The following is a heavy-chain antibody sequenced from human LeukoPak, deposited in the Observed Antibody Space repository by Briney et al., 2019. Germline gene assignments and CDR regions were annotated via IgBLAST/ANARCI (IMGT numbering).Heavy chain of an antibody. J-gene: IGHJ4*02. D-gene: IGHD1/OR15-1a*01. Sequence: GGSLRLSCVASGFTFDDYTMHWARQVPGKGLEWVSLISWDATSTNYADSVKGRFTISRDNGKNSLYLQMNSLRIEDTALYYCAKFGTPDYWGQGTLVTVSS. CDR2: ISWDATST. CDR1: GFTFDDYT. CDR3: AKFGTPDY. V-gene: IGHV3-43*01.